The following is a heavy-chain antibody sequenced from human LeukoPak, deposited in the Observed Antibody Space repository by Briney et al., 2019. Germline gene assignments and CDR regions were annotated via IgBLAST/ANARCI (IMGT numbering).Heavy chain of an antibody. Sequence: SVKVSCKASGGTFSSYAISWVRQAPGQGLEWMGGIIPIFGTANYAQKFQGRVTITADESTSTAYMELSSLRSEDTAVYYCATAPSEWELLRLDAFDIWGQGTMVTVSS. J-gene: IGHJ3*02. D-gene: IGHD1-26*01. CDR3: ATAPSEWELLRLDAFDI. CDR1: GGTFSSYA. V-gene: IGHV1-69*13. CDR2: IIPIFGTA.